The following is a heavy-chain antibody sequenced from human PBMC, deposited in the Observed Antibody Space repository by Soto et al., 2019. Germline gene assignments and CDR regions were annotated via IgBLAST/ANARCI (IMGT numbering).Heavy chain of an antibody. V-gene: IGHV3-23*01. D-gene: IGHD6-13*01. J-gene: IGHJ6*03. CDR2: ISGSGGST. CDR3: ARGTYSSSSNPYYYYYMDV. Sequence: GGSLRLSCAASGFTFSSYAMSWVRQAPGKGLEWVSAISGSGGSTYYADSVKGRFTISRDNAKNTLYLQMNSLRAEDTAVYYCARGTYSSSSNPYYYYYMDVWGKGTTVTVSS. CDR1: GFTFSSYA.